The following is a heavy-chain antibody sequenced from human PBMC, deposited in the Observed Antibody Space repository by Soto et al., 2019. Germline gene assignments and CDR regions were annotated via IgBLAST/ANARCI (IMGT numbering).Heavy chain of an antibody. V-gene: IGHV1-69*01. Sequence: QVQLVQSAAEVREPGSSVRVSCKASGDAFGNHAISWVRQAPGHGLEWMGGIIPIVGTVNYAQKFQDRLKITADESTTTAFMELESLRPDDSAKYYCARAGSDSTKYFYYGMDVWGRGTAVTVSS. D-gene: IGHD3-9*01. CDR2: IIPIVGTV. CDR3: ARAGSDSTKYFYYGMDV. J-gene: IGHJ6*02. CDR1: GDAFGNHA.